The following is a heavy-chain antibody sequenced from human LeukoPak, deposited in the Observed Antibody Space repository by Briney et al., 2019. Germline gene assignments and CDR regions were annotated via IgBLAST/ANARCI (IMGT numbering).Heavy chain of an antibody. D-gene: IGHD1-26*01. CDR2: ISYDGSNK. CDR3: ARDLRPSGSYSQSDY. V-gene: IGHV3-30*04. CDR1: GFTFSSYA. Sequence: GGSLRLSCAASGFTFSSYAMRWVRQAPGKGLGWVAVISYDGSNKYYADSVKGRFTISRDNSKNTLYLQMNSLGAEDTAVYYCARDLRPSGSYSQSDYWGQGTLVTVSS. J-gene: IGHJ4*02.